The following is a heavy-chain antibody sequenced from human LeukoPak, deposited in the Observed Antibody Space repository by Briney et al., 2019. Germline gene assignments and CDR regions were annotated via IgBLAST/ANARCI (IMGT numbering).Heavy chain of an antibody. Sequence: PGGSLRLSCAASGFTFSSYWMSWVRQAPGKGLEWVANIKQDGREKYYVDSVKGRFTISRDNAKNSLYLQMNSLRAEDTAVYYCARGGITIFGVVIIENFDYWGQGTLVTVSS. J-gene: IGHJ4*02. D-gene: IGHD3-3*01. V-gene: IGHV3-7*04. CDR1: GFTFSSYW. CDR2: IKQDGREK. CDR3: ARGGITIFGVVIIENFDY.